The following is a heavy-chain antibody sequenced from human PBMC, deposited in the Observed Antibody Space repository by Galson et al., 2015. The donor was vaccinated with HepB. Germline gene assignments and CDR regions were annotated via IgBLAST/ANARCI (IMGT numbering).Heavy chain of an antibody. V-gene: IGHV3-30-3*01. J-gene: IGHJ4*02. CDR1: GFTFSSYA. CDR3: ARGGYSGYASFDY. CDR2: ITYDGSNK. D-gene: IGHD5-12*01. Sequence: SLRLSCAASGFTFSSYAMHWVRQAPGKGLEWVAVITYDGSNKYYADSVKGRFTISRDNSKNTLYLQMNSLRAEDTAVYYCARGGYSGYASFDYWGQGTLVTVSS.